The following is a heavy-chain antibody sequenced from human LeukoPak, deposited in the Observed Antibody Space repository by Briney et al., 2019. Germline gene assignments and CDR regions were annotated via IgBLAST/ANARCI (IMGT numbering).Heavy chain of an antibody. J-gene: IGHJ4*02. Sequence: SETLSLTCTVSGGSVSSGSNKWSWIRQPPGKGLEWIGDISYSGSASYNPSLGSRVTISVDTSTNQFSLTLGSVTAADTAVYYCARVGRGKDDQGSGTYFDSWGQGILVTVSS. CDR1: GGSVSSGSNK. D-gene: IGHD3-10*01. CDR3: ARVGRGKDDQGSGTYFDS. V-gene: IGHV4-61*01. CDR2: ISYSGSA.